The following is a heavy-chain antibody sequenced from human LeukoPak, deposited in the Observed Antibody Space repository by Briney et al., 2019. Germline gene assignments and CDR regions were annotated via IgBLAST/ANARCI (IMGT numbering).Heavy chain of an antibody. CDR3: AKGNQFRDFDY. Sequence: PGGSLRLSCAASGFTFSSYGMHWVRQAPGKGLEWVAVISYDGSNKYYADSVKGRFTISRDNSKNTLYLQVNSLRAEDTAVYYCAKGNQFRDFDYWGQGTLVTVSS. CDR1: GFTFSSYG. J-gene: IGHJ4*02. CDR2: ISYDGSNK. V-gene: IGHV3-30*18. D-gene: IGHD5-24*01.